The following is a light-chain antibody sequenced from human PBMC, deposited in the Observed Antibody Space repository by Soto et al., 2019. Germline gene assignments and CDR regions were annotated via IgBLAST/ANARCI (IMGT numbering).Light chain of an antibody. J-gene: IGKJ2*01. CDR2: DAS. CDR1: QSISNY. CDR3: QKYNSVPHT. V-gene: IGKV1-27*01. Sequence: DIRLTQSPSSLSASLGDRVTITCGASQSISNYLAWFQQKQGKVPKRLIYDASSLESGVPSRFSGRGYGTDFNLTISSLQPEDVATYYCQKYNSVPHTFGQGTKVDI.